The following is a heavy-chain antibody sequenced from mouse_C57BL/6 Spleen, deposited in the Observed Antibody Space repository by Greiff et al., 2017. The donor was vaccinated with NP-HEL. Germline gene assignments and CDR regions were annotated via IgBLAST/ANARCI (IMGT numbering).Heavy chain of an antibody. Sequence: QVHVKQSGPGLVQPSQSLSITCTVSGFSLTSYGVHWVRQSPGKGLEWLGVIWSGGSTDYNAAFIYSLSISKDNSKSQVYFKMNSRQADDTAIYYCAREDNWADYWGQGTTLTVSS. J-gene: IGHJ2*01. D-gene: IGHD4-1*01. V-gene: IGHV2-2*01. CDR2: IWSGGST. CDR1: GFSLTSYG. CDR3: AREDNWADY.